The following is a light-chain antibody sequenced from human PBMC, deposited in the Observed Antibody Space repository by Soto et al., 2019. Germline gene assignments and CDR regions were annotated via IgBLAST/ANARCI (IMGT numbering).Light chain of an antibody. J-gene: IGKJ1*01. CDR3: QQYNNWPPWT. V-gene: IGKV3-15*01. Sequence: EIVMTQSPATLSVSPGDTAILSCRASQSVSSSLVWYQQKPGQAPRLLIYGASTRATGIPARFSGSGSGTDFTLTISSLQSEDFAFYYCQQYNNWPPWTFGQGTKVEIK. CDR1: QSVSSS. CDR2: GAS.